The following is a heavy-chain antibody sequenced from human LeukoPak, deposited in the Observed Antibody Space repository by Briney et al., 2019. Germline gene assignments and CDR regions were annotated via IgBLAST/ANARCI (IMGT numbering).Heavy chain of an antibody. D-gene: IGHD3-3*01. CDR2: INTDTGNP. CDR1: GYTFTSYY. J-gene: IGHJ6*02. CDR3: ARDWRFLEWLVHYYYYGMDV. V-gene: IGHV7-4-1*02. Sequence: ASVKVSCKASGYTFTSYYMHWVRQAPGQGLEWMGWINTDTGNPTYAQGFTGRFVFSLDTSVSTAYLQISSLKAEDTAVYYCARDWRFLEWLVHYYYYGMDVWGQGTTVTVSS.